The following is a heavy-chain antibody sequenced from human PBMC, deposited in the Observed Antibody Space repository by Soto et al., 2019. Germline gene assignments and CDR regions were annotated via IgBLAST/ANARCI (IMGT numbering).Heavy chain of an antibody. Sequence: EASVKVSCKASGYNFTSYAMHWVRQAPGQRLEWMGWINAGNGNTKYSQKFQGRVTITRDTSASTAYMELSSLRSEDTAVYYCARDQREWLAYYYYYYGMDVWGQGTTVTVSS. CDR3: ARDQREWLAYYYYYYGMDV. CDR1: GYNFTSYA. CDR2: INAGNGNT. V-gene: IGHV1-3*01. D-gene: IGHD3-3*01. J-gene: IGHJ6*02.